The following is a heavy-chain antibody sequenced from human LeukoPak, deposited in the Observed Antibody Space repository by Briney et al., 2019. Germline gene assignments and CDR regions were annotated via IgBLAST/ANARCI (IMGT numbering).Heavy chain of an antibody. Sequence: GGSLRLSCAASGFTFNSYAMHWVRQAPGKGLEWVAVISYDGGNKYYADSVKGRFTISRDNSKNTLYLQMNSLRAEDTAVYSCARGGGSCSSTSCYFRWFDPWGHGTLVTVSS. CDR2: ISYDGGNK. D-gene: IGHD2-2*01. CDR1: GFTFNSYA. V-gene: IGHV3-30-3*01. J-gene: IGHJ5*02. CDR3: ARGGGSCSSTSCYFRWFDP.